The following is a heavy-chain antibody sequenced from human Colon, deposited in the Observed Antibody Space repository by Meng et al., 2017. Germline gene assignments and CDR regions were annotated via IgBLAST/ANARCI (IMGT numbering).Heavy chain of an antibody. Sequence: VQLQAWGAGSLKSSETLSLTCAVYGGSLSGYYWSWIRQPPGKGLEWIGEINHSGSTNYNPSLKSRVTISVDTSKNQFSLKLSSVTAADTAVYYCARGRYRYSGSYSKGAEYFQHWGQGTLVTVSS. V-gene: IGHV4-34*01. CDR2: INHSGST. CDR1: GGSLSGYY. D-gene: IGHD1-26*01. J-gene: IGHJ1*01. CDR3: ARGRYRYSGSYSKGAEYFQH.